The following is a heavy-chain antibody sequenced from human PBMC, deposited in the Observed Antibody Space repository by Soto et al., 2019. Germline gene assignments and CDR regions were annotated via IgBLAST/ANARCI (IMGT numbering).Heavy chain of an antibody. V-gene: IGHV3-53*01. CDR1: GFTVRSNY. CDR3: AGATGRY. J-gene: IGHJ4*02. Sequence: GGSLRLSCTASGFTVRSNYMTWVRQAPGKGLEWVSVIYSGGNTYYADSVKGRFTSSRDKSKNTLYLQMNSLRAEDTAAYYCAGATGRYWGQGTLVTVSS. D-gene: IGHD1-1*01. CDR2: IYSGGNT.